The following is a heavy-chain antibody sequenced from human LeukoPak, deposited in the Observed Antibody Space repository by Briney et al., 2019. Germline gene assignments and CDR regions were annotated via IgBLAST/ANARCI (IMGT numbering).Heavy chain of an antibody. CDR3: AKLKDYYDSSGLAP. Sequence: GGSLRLSCAASGFTFSSYAMSWVRQAPGKGLEWVSAISGSGGSTYYADSVKGRFTISRDNSKNTLYLQMNSLRAEDTAVYYCAKLKDYYDSSGLAPWGQGTLVTVSS. D-gene: IGHD3-22*01. CDR1: GFTFSSYA. CDR2: ISGSGGST. V-gene: IGHV3-23*01. J-gene: IGHJ5*02.